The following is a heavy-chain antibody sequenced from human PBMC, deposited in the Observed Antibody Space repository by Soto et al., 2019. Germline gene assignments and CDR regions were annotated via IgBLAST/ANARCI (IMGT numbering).Heavy chain of an antibody. V-gene: IGHV4-39*07. CDR3: ATLPPRIVVSLLPIPT. CDR1: GGSISSSSYY. Sequence: SETLSLTCTVSGGSISSSSYYWGWIRQPPGKGLEWIGSIYYSGSTYYNPSLKSRVTISVDKSNNQFSLRLRSVTAADTAVYYCATLPPRIVVSLLPIPTWGQGILVTVSS. D-gene: IGHD2-21*01. J-gene: IGHJ5*02. CDR2: IYYSGST.